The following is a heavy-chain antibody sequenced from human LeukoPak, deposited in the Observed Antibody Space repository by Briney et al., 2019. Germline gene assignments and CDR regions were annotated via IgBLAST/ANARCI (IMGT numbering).Heavy chain of an antibody. V-gene: IGHV3-66*01. CDR1: GFTVSSNY. D-gene: IGHD3-16*01. J-gene: IGHJ5*02. CDR2: IYSGGST. CDR3: ARAHGGLLFDP. Sequence: GGSLRLSCAASGFTVSSNYMSWVRRAPGKGLEWVSVIYSGGSTYYADSVKGRFTISRDNSKNTLYLQMNSLRAEDTAVYYCARAHGGLLFDPWGQGTLVTVSS.